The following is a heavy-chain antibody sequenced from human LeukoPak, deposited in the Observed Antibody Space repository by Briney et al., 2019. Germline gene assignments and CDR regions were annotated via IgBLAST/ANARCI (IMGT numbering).Heavy chain of an antibody. CDR1: GFTFSNYA. CDR3: PKGAGSYPFDC. J-gene: IGHJ4*02. V-gene: IGHV3-23*01. Sequence: PGGSLRLSCAASGFTFSNYAMSWVRQAPGRGLEWVSAISGSGGTYYVDSVKGRFTISRDNSKNTQYLQMNSLRAEDTALYYCPKGAGSYPFDCWGQGTLVTVSS. D-gene: IGHD3-10*01. CDR2: ISGSGGT.